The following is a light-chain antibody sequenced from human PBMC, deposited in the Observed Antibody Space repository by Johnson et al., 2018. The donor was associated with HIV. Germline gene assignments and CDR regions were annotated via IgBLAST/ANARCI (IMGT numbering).Light chain of an antibody. CDR3: GTWDTSLSDYV. J-gene: IGLJ1*01. CDR1: SSNIGSNY. Sequence: QSVLTQPPSVSAAPGQKVIISCSGRSSNIGSNYVSWYQHLPGTAPKLLIYENNKRPSGIPDRFSGSKSGTSATLGITGLQTGDEADYYCGTWDTSLSDYVFGTGTKVTVL. CDR2: ENN. V-gene: IGLV1-51*01.